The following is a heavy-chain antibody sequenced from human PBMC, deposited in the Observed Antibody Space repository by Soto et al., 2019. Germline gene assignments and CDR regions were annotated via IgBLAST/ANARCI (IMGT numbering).Heavy chain of an antibody. CDR1: GFNFSSYA. D-gene: IGHD3-3*01. V-gene: IGHV3-48*02. J-gene: IGHJ5*02. CDR3: ARESRFLEWLSLNWFDP. CDR2: ISSSSSTI. Sequence: PGGSLRLSCASSGFNFSSYAMSLVRQAPGKGLEWVSYISSSSSTIFYSDSVKGRFTISRDNAKNSLYLQMNSLRDEDTAVYYCARESRFLEWLSLNWFDPWGQGTLVTVSS.